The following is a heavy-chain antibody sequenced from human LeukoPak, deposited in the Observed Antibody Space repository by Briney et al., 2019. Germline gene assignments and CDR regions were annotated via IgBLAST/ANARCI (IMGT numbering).Heavy chain of an antibody. Sequence: GASVKVSCKASGYTFTSYYMHWVRQAPGQGLEWMGIINPSGGSTSYAQKFLGRVTMTEDTSTDTAYMGLSSLRSEDTAVYYCATSPSAPGIAAPNWFDPWGQGTLVTVSS. D-gene: IGHD6-13*01. CDR2: INPSGGST. V-gene: IGHV1-46*01. CDR3: ATSPSAPGIAAPNWFDP. CDR1: GYTFTSYY. J-gene: IGHJ5*02.